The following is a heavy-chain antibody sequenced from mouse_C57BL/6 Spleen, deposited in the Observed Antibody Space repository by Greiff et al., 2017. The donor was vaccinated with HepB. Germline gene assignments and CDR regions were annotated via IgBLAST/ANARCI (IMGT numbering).Heavy chain of an antibody. CDR3: ARQKEYYYGSSYPYFDY. J-gene: IGHJ2*01. CDR2: ILPGSGST. D-gene: IGHD1-1*01. V-gene: IGHV1-9*01. Sequence: VQLQQSGAELMKPGASVKLSCKATGYTFTGYWIEWVKQRPGHGLEWIGEILPGSGSTNYNEKFKGKATFTADTSSNTAYMQLSSLTTEDSAIYYCARQKEYYYGSSYPYFDYWGQGTTLTVSS. CDR1: GYTFTGYW.